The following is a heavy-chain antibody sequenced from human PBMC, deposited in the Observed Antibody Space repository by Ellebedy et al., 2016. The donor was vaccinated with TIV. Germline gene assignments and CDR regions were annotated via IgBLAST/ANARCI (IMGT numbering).Heavy chain of an antibody. J-gene: IGHJ4*02. CDR2: IYDSGST. CDR1: GGSMRRYS. CDR3: ARGDDSSAYGY. Sequence: GSLRLXXTVSGGSMRRYSWNWIRQPPGKGLELIGYIYDSGSTNYSPSFKTRVSISVDTSKNQFSLNLRSVTAADTAVYYCARGDDSSAYGYWGQGTLVTVSS. D-gene: IGHD3-22*01. V-gene: IGHV4-59*13.